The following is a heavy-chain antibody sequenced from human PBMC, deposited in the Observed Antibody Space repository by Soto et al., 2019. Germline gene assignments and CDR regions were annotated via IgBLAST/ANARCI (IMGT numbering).Heavy chain of an antibody. CDR2: ISYDGSNK. CDR1: GFTFSSYG. D-gene: IGHD3-3*01. Sequence: QVQLVESGGGVVQPGRSLRLSCAASGFTFSSYGMHWVRQAPGKGLEWVADISYDGSNKYYADSVKGRFTISRDNSKNTLYLQMNSLRAEDTAVYYCAKERSPGANFWSGSAPFDYWGQGTLVTVSS. CDR3: AKERSPGANFWSGSAPFDY. J-gene: IGHJ4*02. V-gene: IGHV3-30*18.